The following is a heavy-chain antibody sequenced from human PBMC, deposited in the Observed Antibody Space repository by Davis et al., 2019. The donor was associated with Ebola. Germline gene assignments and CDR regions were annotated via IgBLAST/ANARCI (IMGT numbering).Heavy chain of an antibody. J-gene: IGHJ4*02. Sequence: PGGSLRLSCAASGFSFSSYSMNWVRQPPGKGLEWIGSIYYSGSSYYNPSLKSRVTISVDTSKNQFSLKLSSVTAADTAVYYCARLEDYSNYVGYWGQGTLVTVSS. CDR2: IYYSGSS. V-gene: IGHV4-39*01. CDR3: ARLEDYSNYVGY. CDR1: GFSFSSYS. D-gene: IGHD4-11*01.